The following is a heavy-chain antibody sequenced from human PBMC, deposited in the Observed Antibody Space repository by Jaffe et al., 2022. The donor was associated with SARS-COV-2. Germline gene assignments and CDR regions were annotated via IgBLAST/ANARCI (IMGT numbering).Heavy chain of an antibody. CDR2: IYYSGST. CDR3: ARHDVWFGGPDY. Sequence: QLQLQESGPGLVKPSETLSLTCTVSGGSISSTSYYWGWIRQPPGKGLEWIGSIYYSGSTYYNPSLKSRVTISVDTSKNQFSLKLSSVTAADTAVYYCARHDVWFGGPDYWGQGSLVTVSS. D-gene: IGHD3-10*01. J-gene: IGHJ4*02. V-gene: IGHV4-39*01. CDR1: GGSISSTSYY.